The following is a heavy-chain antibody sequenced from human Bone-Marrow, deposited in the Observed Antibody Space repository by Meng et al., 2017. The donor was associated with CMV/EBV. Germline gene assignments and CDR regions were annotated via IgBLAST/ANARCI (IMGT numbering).Heavy chain of an antibody. CDR2: IIPIFATI. V-gene: IGHV1-69*06. D-gene: IGHD3-22*01. CDR3: ATNYYDSGGYYLKYFQH. Sequence: GTCRSQAISWVRQAPGQGLEWMGGIIPIFATINYAQKFQGRVTITADRSTSTAYMELSSLRSEDTAMYYCATNYYDSGGYYLKYFQHWGQGTLVTVSS. J-gene: IGHJ1*01. CDR1: GTCRSQA.